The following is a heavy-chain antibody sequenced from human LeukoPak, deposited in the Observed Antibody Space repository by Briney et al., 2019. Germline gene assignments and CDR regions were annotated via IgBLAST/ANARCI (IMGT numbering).Heavy chain of an antibody. D-gene: IGHD3-22*01. Sequence: SVKVSCKASGGTFSSYAISWVRQAHGQGLEWMGGIIPIFGTANYAQKFQGRVTITADESTSTAYMELSSLRSEDTAVYYCARDRPSYYDSSGYYGGDYWGQGTLVTVSS. CDR2: IIPIFGTA. CDR1: GGTFSSYA. V-gene: IGHV1-69*13. J-gene: IGHJ4*02. CDR3: ARDRPSYYDSSGYYGGDY.